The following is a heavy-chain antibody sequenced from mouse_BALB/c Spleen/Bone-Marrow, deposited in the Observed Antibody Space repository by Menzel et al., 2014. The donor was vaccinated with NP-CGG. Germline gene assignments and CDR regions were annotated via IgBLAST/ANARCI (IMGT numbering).Heavy chain of an antibody. Sequence: QVQLQQSGAELVKPGAPVKLSCKASGYTFTDYWMNWGKRRPGRGLEWIGRIDPSDSKTHYNQKFKDKATLTVDKSSTTAYIQLSNLTSEDSAVYYCARTAYWGQGTLVTVSA. CDR1: GYTFTDYW. J-gene: IGHJ3*01. CDR3: ARTAY. V-gene: IGHV1-69*02. CDR2: IDPSDSKT.